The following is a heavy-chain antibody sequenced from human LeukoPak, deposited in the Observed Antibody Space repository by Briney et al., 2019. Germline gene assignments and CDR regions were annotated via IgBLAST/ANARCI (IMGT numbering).Heavy chain of an antibody. V-gene: IGHV3-33*01. CDR2: IWYDGSNK. D-gene: IGHD5-12*01. J-gene: IGHJ4*02. CDR1: GFTFSSYG. Sequence: GGSLRLSCAASGFTFSSYGMHWVRQAPGKGLEWVAVIWYDGSNKYYADSVKGRFTISRDNSKNTLYLQMNSLRAEDTAVYYCARDQGFSGYGGVDCWGQGTLVTVSS. CDR3: ARDQGFSGYGGVDC.